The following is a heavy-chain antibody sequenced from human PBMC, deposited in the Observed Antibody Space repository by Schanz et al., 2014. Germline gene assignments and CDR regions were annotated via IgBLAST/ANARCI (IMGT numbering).Heavy chain of an antibody. V-gene: IGHV4-39*01. D-gene: IGHD3-10*01. CDR2: MYSSGST. CDR1: GGSINSGGYR. Sequence: QLQLQESGPGLVKASETLSLTCSVSGGSINSGGYRWGWIRQPPGKGLEWIGTMYSSGSTYYNPSLKSRVTIPAETSSNQSSGKVISVPAADTALYYCARLRGGGVIITTWGQGTLVTVSS. J-gene: IGHJ5*02. CDR3: ARLRGGGVIITT.